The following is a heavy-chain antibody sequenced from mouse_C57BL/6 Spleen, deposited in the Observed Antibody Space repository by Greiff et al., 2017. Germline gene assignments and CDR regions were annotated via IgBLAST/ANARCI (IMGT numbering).Heavy chain of an antibody. CDR2: IWTGGGT. D-gene: IGHD1-1*01. J-gene: IGHJ2*01. Sequence: QVQLQQSGPGLVAPSQSLSITCTVSGFSLTSYAISWVRQPPGKGLEWLGVIWTGGGTNYNSALKSRLSISKDNSKSQVFLKMNSLQTDDTARYYCARSSGITTVVVPFDYWGQGTTLTVSS. CDR1: GFSLTSYA. CDR3: ARSSGITTVVVPFDY. V-gene: IGHV2-9-1*01.